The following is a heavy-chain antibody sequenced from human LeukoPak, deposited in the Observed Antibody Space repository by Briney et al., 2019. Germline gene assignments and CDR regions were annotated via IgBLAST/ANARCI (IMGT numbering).Heavy chain of an antibody. V-gene: IGHV3-48*01. CDR3: ARGAQYYDFWSGFNQGWFDP. CDR1: GFTFSRNS. CDR2: ISTSSSSI. D-gene: IGHD3-3*01. Sequence: PGGSLRLSCAASGFTFSRNSMNWVRQAPGKGLEWVSYISTSSSSIDYADSVKGRFTISRDNAKNSLYLQMNSLRAEDTAVYYCARGAQYYDFWSGFNQGWFDPWGQGTLVTVSS. J-gene: IGHJ5*02.